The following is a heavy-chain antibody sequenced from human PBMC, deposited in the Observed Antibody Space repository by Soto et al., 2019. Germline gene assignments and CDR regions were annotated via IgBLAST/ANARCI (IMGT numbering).Heavy chain of an antibody. J-gene: IGHJ4*02. CDR1: GGSISSYY. V-gene: IGHV4-59*01. CDR2: IYYSGST. Sequence: SETLSLTCTVSGGSISSYYWSWIRQPPGKGLEWIGYIYYSGSTNYNPSLKSRVTISVDTSKNQFYLKLSSVTAADTAVYYCARGSSIFGVVNLDYWGQGTLVTVSS. CDR3: ARGSSIFGVVNLDY. D-gene: IGHD3-3*01.